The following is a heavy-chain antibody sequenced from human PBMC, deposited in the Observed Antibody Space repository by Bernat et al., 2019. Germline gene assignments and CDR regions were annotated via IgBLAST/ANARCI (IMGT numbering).Heavy chain of an antibody. D-gene: IGHD3-22*01. CDR1: GYTFTSYY. CDR2: INPSAGTT. J-gene: IGHJ3*02. V-gene: IGHV1-46*01. Sequence: QVQLVQSGAEVKKPGASVKVSCKASGYTFTSYYMHWVRQAPGQGLEWMGIINPSAGTTTYAQKFQGRVTMPRDTSTSTVYMQLSSLRSEDTAVYYCARGYYHSSAHLGDAFDIWGQGTMVTVSS. CDR3: ARGYYHSSAHLGDAFDI.